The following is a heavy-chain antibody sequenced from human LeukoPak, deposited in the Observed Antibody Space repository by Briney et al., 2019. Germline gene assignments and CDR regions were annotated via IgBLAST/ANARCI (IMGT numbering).Heavy chain of an antibody. Sequence: PGGSLRLSCAPSGFTFSSYSMNWVRQAPGKGLEWVSSISSSSSYIYYADSVKGRFTISRDNAKNSLYLQMNSLRAEDTAVYYCASYGGDATPFDYWGQGTLVTVSS. V-gene: IGHV3-21*01. CDR2: ISSSSSYI. CDR3: ASYGGDATPFDY. CDR1: GFTFSSYS. J-gene: IGHJ4*02. D-gene: IGHD3-10*01.